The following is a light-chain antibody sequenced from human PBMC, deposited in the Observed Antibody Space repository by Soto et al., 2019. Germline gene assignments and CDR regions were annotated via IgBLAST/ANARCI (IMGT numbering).Light chain of an antibody. CDR2: DAS. Sequence: AIQLTQSPSSLSASVGDRVTITCRASQGISSALAWYQQKPGKAPKLLIYDASSLESGVPSRFSGSGSGTDFTLTITSLQPEDFAAYYWQQFNSYPWTFGQGTKVEIK. CDR3: QQFNSYPWT. J-gene: IGKJ1*01. CDR1: QGISSA. V-gene: IGKV1-13*02.